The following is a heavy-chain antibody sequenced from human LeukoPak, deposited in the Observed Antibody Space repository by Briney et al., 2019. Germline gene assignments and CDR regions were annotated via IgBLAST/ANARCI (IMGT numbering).Heavy chain of an antibody. J-gene: IGHJ4*02. D-gene: IGHD3-22*01. CDR3: ARAYHYYDSSGYGGAYYFDY. CDR1: GGSISSYY. V-gene: IGHV4-59*12. CDR2: IYHSGST. Sequence: SETLSLTCTVSGGSISSYYWSWIRQPPGKGLEWIGYIYHSGSTYYNPCLKSRVTISVDRSKNQFSLKLSSVTAADTAVYYCARAYHYYDSSGYGGAYYFDYWGQGTLVTVSS.